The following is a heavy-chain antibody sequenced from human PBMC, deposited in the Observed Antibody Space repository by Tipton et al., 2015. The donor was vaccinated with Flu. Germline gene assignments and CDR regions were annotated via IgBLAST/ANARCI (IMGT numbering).Heavy chain of an antibody. Sequence: LRLSCAASGFTVTSSYMSWIRQPPGKGLEWIGRIYYSGSTYYSSSLKSRVTISLDTSNNQFSLKVTSVTAADTAVYYCARERPHCSGGSCYSGPSDAWGQGTLVTVSS. J-gene: IGHJ5*02. CDR1: GFTVTSSY. CDR3: ARERPHCSGGSCYSGPSDA. V-gene: IGHV4-39*07. D-gene: IGHD2-15*01. CDR2: IYYSGST.